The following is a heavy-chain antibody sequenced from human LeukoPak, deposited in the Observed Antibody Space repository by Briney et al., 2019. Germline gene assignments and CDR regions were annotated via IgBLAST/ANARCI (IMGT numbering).Heavy chain of an antibody. D-gene: IGHD4-17*01. CDR1: GYTFTSYG. CDR2: ISAYNGNT. CDR3: AGMTTVTSYYYYYMDV. Sequence: ASVKVSCKASGYTFTSYGISWVRQAPGQGLEWMGWISAYNGNTNYAQKLQGRVTMTTDTSTSTAYMELRSLRSDDTAVYYCAGMTTVTSYYYYYMDVWEKGTTVTVSS. J-gene: IGHJ6*03. V-gene: IGHV1-18*01.